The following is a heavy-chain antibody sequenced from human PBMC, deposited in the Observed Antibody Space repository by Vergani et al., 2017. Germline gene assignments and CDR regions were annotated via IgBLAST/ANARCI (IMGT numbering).Heavy chain of an antibody. CDR3: AKDAGNSPGY. J-gene: IGHJ4*02. D-gene: IGHD4-23*01. V-gene: IGHV3-13*01. CDR1: GFTFSSYA. CDR2: IGTAGDT. Sequence: EVQLLESGGGLVQPGGSLRLSCAASGFTFSSYAMSWVRQAPGKGLEWVSAIGTAGDTYYPGSVKGRFTISRENAKNSLYLQMNSLRAGDTAVYYCAKDAGNSPGYWGQGTLVTVSS.